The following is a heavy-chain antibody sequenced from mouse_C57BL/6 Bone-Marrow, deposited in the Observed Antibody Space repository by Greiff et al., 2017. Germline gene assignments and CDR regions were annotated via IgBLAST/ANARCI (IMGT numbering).Heavy chain of an antibody. CDR2: IYPGSGNT. Sequence: QVHVKQSGPELVKPGASVKISCKASGYSFTSYYIHWVKQRPGQGLEWIGWIYPGSGNTKYNEKFKGKATLTADTSSSTAYMQLSSLTSEDSAVYYCARSFLFAYWGQGTLVTVSA. V-gene: IGHV1-66*01. CDR1: GYSFTSYY. J-gene: IGHJ3*01. CDR3: ARSFLFAY.